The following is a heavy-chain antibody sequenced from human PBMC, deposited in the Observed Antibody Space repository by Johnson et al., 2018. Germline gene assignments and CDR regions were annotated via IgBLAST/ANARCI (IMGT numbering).Heavy chain of an antibody. CDR2: ISYDGSNK. V-gene: IGHV3-30-3*01. D-gene: IGHD4-17*01. J-gene: IGHJ6*03. CDR3: ARGRFGDFNYYYYYYMDF. Sequence: QVQLVESGGGVVQPGRSLRLSCAASGFTFSSYAMHWVRQAPGKGLEWVAVISYDGSNKYYADSVKGRFIISRENSKNTLYLQMNSMRAEDTAVYYCARGRFGDFNYYYYYYMDFWGKGTTVTVSS. CDR1: GFTFSSYA.